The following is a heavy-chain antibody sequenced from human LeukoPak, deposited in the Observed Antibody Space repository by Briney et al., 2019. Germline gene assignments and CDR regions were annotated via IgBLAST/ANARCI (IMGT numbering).Heavy chain of an antibody. CDR2: VTHTGGT. J-gene: IGHJ5*02. CDR1: GGSFSGYY. D-gene: IGHD5-12*01. CDR3: ARLDIGDSGNPNWFDP. V-gene: IGHV4-34*01. Sequence: SETLSLTCAVYGGSFSGYYWSWIRQPPGEGLEWIGEVTHTGGTNYNPSLKSRVTISLDTFKNQFSLKLTSVTAADTAVFYCARLDIGDSGNPNWFDPWGQGTLVTVSS.